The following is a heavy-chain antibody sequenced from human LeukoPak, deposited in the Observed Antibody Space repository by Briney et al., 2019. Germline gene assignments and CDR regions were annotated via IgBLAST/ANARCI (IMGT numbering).Heavy chain of an antibody. V-gene: IGHV3-7*04. CDR1: GFTFSNYW. CDR2: IKRDGSEK. D-gene: IGHD1-26*01. CDR3: ARILSGSYVETFDY. J-gene: IGHJ4*02. Sequence: GGSLRPSCAASGFTFSNYWMSWVRQAPGKGLEWVANIKRDGSEKYYVDSVKGRFTISRDNAQNSLYLQMNSLRAEDTAVYYCARILSGSYVETFDYWGLGTLVTVSS.